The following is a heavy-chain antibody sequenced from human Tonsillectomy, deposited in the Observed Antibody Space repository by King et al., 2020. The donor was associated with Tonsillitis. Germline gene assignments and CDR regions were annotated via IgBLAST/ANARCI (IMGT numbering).Heavy chain of an antibody. D-gene: IGHD1-20*01. J-gene: IGHJ4*02. CDR3: ARSITGTPTFLHY. V-gene: IGHV4-30-2*01. CDR1: GGSISSGGYS. CDR2: IYHSGST. Sequence: QLQESGSGLVKPSQTLSLTCAVSGGSISSGGYSWSWIRQPPGKGLEWIGYIYHSGSTYYNPSLKSRVTISVDRAKNQFSPKLSSVTAADTAVYYCARSITGTPTFLHYWGQGTLVTVSS.